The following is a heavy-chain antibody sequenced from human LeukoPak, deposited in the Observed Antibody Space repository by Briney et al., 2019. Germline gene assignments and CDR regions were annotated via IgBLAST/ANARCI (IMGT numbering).Heavy chain of an antibody. J-gene: IGHJ4*02. CDR3: AGGGGWIPEY. CDR2: IHNSGST. V-gene: IGHV4-59*01. CDR1: GGSISSYY. D-gene: IGHD5-18*01. Sequence: PSETLSLTCTVSGGSISSYYWNWIRQPPGKGVEWIGNIHNSGSTNYNPSLKSRVTISLDTSKNQFTLKLSAMTAADTAVYYCAGGGGWIPEYWGQGTLVTVSS.